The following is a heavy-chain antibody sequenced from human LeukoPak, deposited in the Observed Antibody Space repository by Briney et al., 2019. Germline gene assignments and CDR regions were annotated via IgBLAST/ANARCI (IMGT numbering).Heavy chain of an antibody. J-gene: IGHJ4*02. CDR1: GGSFSGYY. CDR2: ISTTGST. CDR3: ARETYDYLWGNYRYSDY. V-gene: IGHV4-4*07. D-gene: IGHD3-16*02. Sequence: SETRSLTCTVSGGSFSGYYWSWIRQPAGKGLEWIGHISTTGSTSYNPSLRSRGTMSIDTSKNQFSLRLSSVTAADTAVYYCARETYDYLWGNYRYSDYWGQGTLVSVSS.